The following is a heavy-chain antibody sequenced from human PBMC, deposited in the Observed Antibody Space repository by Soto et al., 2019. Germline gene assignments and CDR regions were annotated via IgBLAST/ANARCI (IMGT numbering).Heavy chain of an antibody. D-gene: IGHD2-15*01. V-gene: IGHV3-23*01. J-gene: IGHJ4*02. Sequence: EVQLLESGGGLVQPGGSLRLSCAASGFTFSSYAMSWVRQAPGKGLEWVSGISGSDTSTYFADSVKGRFTISRDNSKNTLYLQMNSLRAEDTAVYYCGKRAAATTGYLDYWGQGTLVTVSS. CDR3: GKRAAATTGYLDY. CDR1: GFTFSSYA. CDR2: ISGSDTST.